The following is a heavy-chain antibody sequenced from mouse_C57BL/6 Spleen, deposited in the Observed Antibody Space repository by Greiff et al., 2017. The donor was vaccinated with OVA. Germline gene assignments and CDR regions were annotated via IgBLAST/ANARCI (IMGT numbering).Heavy chain of an antibody. CDR2: IDPEGGET. Sequence: EVQLQESGAELVKPGASVKLSCTASGFNIKDYYMHWVKQRTEQGLEWIGRIDPEGGETKYAPKFQGKATITADTSSNTAYLQLSSLTSEDTAVYYCASELLYFDVWGTGTTVTVSS. CDR3: ASELLYFDV. D-gene: IGHD2-1*01. CDR1: GFNIKDYY. V-gene: IGHV14-2*01. J-gene: IGHJ1*03.